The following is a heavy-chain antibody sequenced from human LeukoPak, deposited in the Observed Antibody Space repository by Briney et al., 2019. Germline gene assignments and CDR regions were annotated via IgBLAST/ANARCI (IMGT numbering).Heavy chain of an antibody. CDR3: ARDYYGSGEGI. Sequence: TSETLSLTCTVSGGSISSGGYYWSWIRQHPGKGLEWIGYIYYSGSTYYNPSLKSRVTISVDTSKNQFSLKLSSVTAADTAVYYCARDYYGSGEGIWGQGTMVTVSS. D-gene: IGHD3-10*01. CDR2: IYYSGST. CDR1: GGSISSGGYY. V-gene: IGHV4-31*03. J-gene: IGHJ3*02.